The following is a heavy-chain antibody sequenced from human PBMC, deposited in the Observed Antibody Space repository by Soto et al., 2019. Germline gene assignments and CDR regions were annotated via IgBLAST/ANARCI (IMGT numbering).Heavy chain of an antibody. J-gene: IGHJ4*02. Sequence: SETLSLTCTVSGGSISSGDYYWSWIRQPPGKGLEWIGYIYYIGSTYYNPSLKSRVTISVDTSKNQFSLKLSSVTAADTAVYYCARGPRRQWLVFYWGQGTLVTVSS. CDR2: IYYIGST. V-gene: IGHV4-30-4*01. CDR1: GGSISSGDYY. CDR3: ARGPRRQWLVFY. D-gene: IGHD6-19*01.